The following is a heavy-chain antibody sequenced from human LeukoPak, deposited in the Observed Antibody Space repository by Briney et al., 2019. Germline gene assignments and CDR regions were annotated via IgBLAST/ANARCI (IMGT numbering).Heavy chain of an antibody. CDR3: ATTAGRTGGNS. CDR2: IYYSGST. Sequence: SETLSLTCTVSGGSISSYYWSWIRQPPGKGLEWIGYIYYSGSTNYNPSLKSRVTISVDTSKNQFSLKLSSVTAADTAVYYCATTAGRTGGNSWGQGALVTVSS. J-gene: IGHJ4*02. CDR1: GGSISSYY. D-gene: IGHD1-1*01. V-gene: IGHV4-59*01.